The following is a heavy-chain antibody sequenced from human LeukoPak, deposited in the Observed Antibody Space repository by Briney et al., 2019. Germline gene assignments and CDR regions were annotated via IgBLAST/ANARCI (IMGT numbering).Heavy chain of an antibody. V-gene: IGHV2-5*01. CDR1: GFSLSTSGVG. CDR2: IYWNDDK. CDR3: AHRRDFLGGRGYFDY. Sequence: SGPTLVNPTQTLTLTCTFSGFSLSTSGVGVGWIRRPPGKALEWLALIYWNDDKHYSPSLKSRLTITKDTSKNQVVLTMTNMDPVDTATYYCAHRRDFLGGRGYFDYWGQGTLVTVSS. J-gene: IGHJ4*02. D-gene: IGHD3-16*01.